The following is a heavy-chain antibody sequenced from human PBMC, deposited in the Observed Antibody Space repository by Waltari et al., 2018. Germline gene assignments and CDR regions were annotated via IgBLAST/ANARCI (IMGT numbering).Heavy chain of an antibody. CDR2: IYYTGST. D-gene: IGHD3-22*01. CDR1: GGSMRGNY. V-gene: IGHV4-59*01. Sequence: QVQLQESGPGLLKASETLSLSCSVSGGSMRGNYWSWIRQPPGQGLEGIGYIYYTGSTNYKPSLKSRVTMSLDTSKNQFSLKLRSVTAADTAVYYCTRGGSGYPFDYWGQGTLVSVSS. CDR3: TRGGSGYPFDY. J-gene: IGHJ4*02.